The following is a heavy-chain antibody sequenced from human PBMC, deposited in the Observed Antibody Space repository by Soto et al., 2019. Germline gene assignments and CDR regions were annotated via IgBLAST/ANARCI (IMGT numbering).Heavy chain of an antibody. CDR2: ISYSGGGT. J-gene: IGHJ3*02. V-gene: IGHV3-23*01. CDR1: GFTFSTYA. Sequence: GGSLRLSCAASGFTFSTYAMSWVRQAPGKGLEWVSGISYSGGGTYYADSVKGRFTISRDNSKNTLYLQMNSLRAEDTAVYYCAKDFFVGEDPERAFDIWGQGTMVTVSS. D-gene: IGHD1-1*01. CDR3: AKDFFVGEDPERAFDI.